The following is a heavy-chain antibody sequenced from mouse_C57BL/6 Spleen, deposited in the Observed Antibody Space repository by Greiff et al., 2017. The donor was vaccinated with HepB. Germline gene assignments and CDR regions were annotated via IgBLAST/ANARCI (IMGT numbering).Heavy chain of an antibody. CDR1: GYTFTSYT. V-gene: IGHV1-4*01. D-gene: IGHD4-1*01. J-gene: IGHJ2*01. CDR2: INPSSGYT. CDR3: ARDGTGTNYFDY. Sequence: QVHVKQSGAELARPGASVKMSCKASGYTFTSYTMHWVKQRPGQGLEWIGYINPSSGYTKYNQKFKDKATLTADKSSSTAYMQLSSLTSEDSAVYYCARDGTGTNYFDYWGQGTTLTVSS.